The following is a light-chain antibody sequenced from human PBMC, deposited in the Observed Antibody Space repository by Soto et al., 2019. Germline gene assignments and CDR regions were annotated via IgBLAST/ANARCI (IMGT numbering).Light chain of an antibody. V-gene: IGKV3-20*01. CDR1: QSVSSSY. J-gene: IGKJ1*01. CDR2: GAS. Sequence: EIVLTQSPGTLSLSPGERATLSCRASQSVSSSYLAWYQQKPGQAPRLLIYGASSRPTGIPDRFSGSGSGTDFTRTIGRRKPEDFPVYYCQQYGSSPLTFGQGTNVEIK. CDR3: QQYGSSPLT.